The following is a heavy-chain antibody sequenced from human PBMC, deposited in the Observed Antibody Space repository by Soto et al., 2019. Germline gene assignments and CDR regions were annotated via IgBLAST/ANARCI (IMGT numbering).Heavy chain of an antibody. J-gene: IGHJ6*03. CDR3: ATYGPAYYYYYMDV. V-gene: IGHV4-34*01. CDR1: GGSFSGYY. Sequence: QVQLQQWGAGLLKPSETLSLTCAVYGGSFSGYYWSWIRQPPGKGLEWIGEINHSGSTNYNPSLKSRVTISVDTSKNQFSLKLSSVTAADTAVYYCATYGPAYYYYYMDVWGKGTTVTVSS. D-gene: IGHD3-10*01. CDR2: INHSGST.